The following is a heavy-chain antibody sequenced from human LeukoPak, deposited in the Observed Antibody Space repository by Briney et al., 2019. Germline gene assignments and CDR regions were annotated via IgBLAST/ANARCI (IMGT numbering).Heavy chain of an antibody. CDR3: ARRGLSDYDSSGYYRFDY. D-gene: IGHD3-22*01. V-gene: IGHV4-34*01. CDR1: GGSFSGYY. CDR2: INHSGST. J-gene: IGHJ4*02. Sequence: SETLSLTCAVYGGSFSGYYWSWIRQPPGKGLEWIGEINHSGSTNYNPSLKSRVTISVDTSKNQFSLKLSSVTAADTAVYYCARRGLSDYDSSGYYRFDYWGQGTLVTVSS.